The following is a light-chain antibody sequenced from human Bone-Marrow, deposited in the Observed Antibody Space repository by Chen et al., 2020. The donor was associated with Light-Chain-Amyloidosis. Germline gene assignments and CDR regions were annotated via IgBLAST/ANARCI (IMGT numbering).Light chain of an antibody. J-gene: IGLJ3*02. V-gene: IGLV3-21*02. CDR1: NIGSTR. Sequence: SYVLTQPSSVSVAPGQTATIACGGNNIGSTRVHWYQQTPGQAPLLVVYDDRDRPSGIPERLSGYNSGNTATLTSSRVEAGDETDYYCQVWDRSSDRPVFGGGTKLTVL. CDR2: DDR. CDR3: QVWDRSSDRPV.